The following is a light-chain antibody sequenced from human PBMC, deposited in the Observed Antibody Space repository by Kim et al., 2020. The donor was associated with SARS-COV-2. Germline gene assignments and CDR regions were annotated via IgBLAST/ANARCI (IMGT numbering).Light chain of an antibody. CDR2: GAS. CDR3: QQYDNLPYS. CDR1: QKIDSRY. Sequence: LSPGERAILSCRASQKIDSRYIAWYQQKFGQAPRLLIYGASTRATGVPDRFNGRGSETDFTLTISRLEPEDFAVYYCQQYDNLPYSFGQGTKLEI. V-gene: IGKV3-20*01. J-gene: IGKJ2*03.